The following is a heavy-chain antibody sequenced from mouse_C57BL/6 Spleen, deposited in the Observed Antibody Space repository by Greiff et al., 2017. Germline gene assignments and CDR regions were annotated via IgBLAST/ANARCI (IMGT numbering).Heavy chain of an antibody. CDR3: ARSYYDYDAWFAY. D-gene: IGHD2-4*01. V-gene: IGHV7-3*01. J-gene: IGHJ3*01. CDR1: GFTFTDYY. Sequence: EVKVEESGGGLVQPGGSLSLSCAASGFTFTDYYMSWVRQPPGKALEWLGLIRNKANGYTTEYSASVKGRFTISRDNSQSILYLQMNALRAEDSATYDCARSYYDYDAWFAYWGQGTLVTVSA. CDR2: IRNKANGYTT.